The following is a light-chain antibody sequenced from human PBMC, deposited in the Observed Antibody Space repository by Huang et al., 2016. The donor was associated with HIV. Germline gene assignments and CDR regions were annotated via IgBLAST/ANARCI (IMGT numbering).Light chain of an antibody. V-gene: IGKV3-20*01. Sequence: EIVLTQSPGTLSLSPVERATLACRASQSVSGSYLAGYQRKPGQAPRRRIDGASSRATGIPDRFSGSGSGTDVTLTITRLEPEDTALYYCQVYGTSPPGPFGPGATVHIK. J-gene: IGKJ3*01. CDR3: QVYGTSPPGP. CDR1: QSVSGSY. CDR2: GAS.